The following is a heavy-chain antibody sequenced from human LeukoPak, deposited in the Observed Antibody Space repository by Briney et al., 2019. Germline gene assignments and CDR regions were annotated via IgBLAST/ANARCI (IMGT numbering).Heavy chain of an antibody. Sequence: PGGSLRLSCAASGFTFSSYAMSWPRQAPGKGLEWVSTISGSGDGTYYADSVKGRFTISRDNSKNTVYLQRNSLRADDTAVYYCAKDLDDSSGFYSYHHWGQGTLVTVSS. V-gene: IGHV3-23*01. CDR1: GFTFSSYA. D-gene: IGHD3-22*01. CDR2: ISGSGDGT. J-gene: IGHJ1*01. CDR3: AKDLDDSSGFYSYHH.